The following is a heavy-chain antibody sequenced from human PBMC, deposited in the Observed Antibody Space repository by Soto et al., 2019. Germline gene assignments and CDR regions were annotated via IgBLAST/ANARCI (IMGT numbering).Heavy chain of an antibody. CDR2: IDYNGVT. V-gene: IGHV4-39*01. Sequence: PSETLSLTCAVSGGSIYSNDYYWGWIRQPPAKGLEWIGNIDYNGVTSSNPSLKTRVTISRDTSRNQFSLKLTSVTATDTALYACEKVLVAATKTTDSDSWGPGILVTVSS. CDR3: EKVLVAATKTTDSDS. CDR1: GGSIYSNDYY. J-gene: IGHJ4*02. D-gene: IGHD2-15*01.